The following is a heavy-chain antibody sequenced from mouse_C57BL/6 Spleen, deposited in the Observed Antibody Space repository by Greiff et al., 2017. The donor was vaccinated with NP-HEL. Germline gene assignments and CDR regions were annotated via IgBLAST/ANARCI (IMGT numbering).Heavy chain of an antibody. CDR2: IDPSDSYT. CDR1: GYTFTSYW. J-gene: IGHJ4*01. D-gene: IGHD3-3*01. CDR3: ARQLAMDY. Sequence: QVQLQQPGAELVKPGASVKLSCKASGYTFTSYWMQWVNQRPGQGLEWIGEIDPSDSYTNYNQKFKGKATLTVDTSSSTAYMQLSSLTSEDSAVYYCARQLAMDYWGQGTSVTVSS. V-gene: IGHV1-50*01.